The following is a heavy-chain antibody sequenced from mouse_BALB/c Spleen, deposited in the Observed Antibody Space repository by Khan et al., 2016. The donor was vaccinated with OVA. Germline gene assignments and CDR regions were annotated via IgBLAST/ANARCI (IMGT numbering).Heavy chain of an antibody. V-gene: IGHV5-6-5*01. CDR3: ARDYWLTY. CDR1: GFTFSNYA. Sequence: VQLKESGGGLVKPGGSLKLSCAASGFTFSNYAMSCVRQTPEKRLEWVASISSGGSTYYPDSVKGRFTISRDNDRNILYLQMSSLRSEDTAMYYCARDYWLTYWGQGTLVTVSA. J-gene: IGHJ3*01. CDR2: ISSGGST.